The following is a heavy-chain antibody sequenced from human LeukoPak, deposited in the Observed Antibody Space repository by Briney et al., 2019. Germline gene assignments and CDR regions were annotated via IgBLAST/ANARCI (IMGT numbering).Heavy chain of an antibody. D-gene: IGHD3-22*01. Sequence: KPSETLSLTCTVSGGSISSSSYYWGWIRQPPGKGLEWIGSIYYSGSTYYNPSLKSRVTISVDTSKNQFSLKLSSVTAADTAVCYCARGGWNKFDYWGQGTLVTVSS. J-gene: IGHJ4*02. CDR2: IYYSGST. CDR3: ARGGWNKFDY. CDR1: GGSISSSSYY. V-gene: IGHV4-39*07.